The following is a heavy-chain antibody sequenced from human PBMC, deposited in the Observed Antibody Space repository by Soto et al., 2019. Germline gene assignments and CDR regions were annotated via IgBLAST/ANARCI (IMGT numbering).Heavy chain of an antibody. CDR2: TYYRSKWYN. D-gene: IGHD2-8*01. V-gene: IGHV6-1*01. CDR3: ARGALGYCTNGVCQRGYNWFDP. CDR1: GDSVSSNSAA. Sequence: SQTLSLTCAISGDSVSSNSAAWNWIRQSPSRGLEWLGRTYYRSKWYNDYAVSVKSRITINPDTSKNQFSLQLNSVTPEDTAVYYCARGALGYCTNGVCQRGYNWFDPWGQGTLVTVSS. J-gene: IGHJ5*02.